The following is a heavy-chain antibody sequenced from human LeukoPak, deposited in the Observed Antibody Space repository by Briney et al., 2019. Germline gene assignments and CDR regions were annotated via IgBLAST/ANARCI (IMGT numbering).Heavy chain of an antibody. J-gene: IGHJ4*02. CDR3: ATDHCSSTSCYPDY. Sequence: ASVKVSCEASGYTFTGYYMHWVRQAPGQGLEWMGWINPNSGGTDYAQKFQGRVTMTRDTSISTAYMELSRLRSDDTAVYYCATDHCSSTSCYPDYWGQGTLVTVSS. V-gene: IGHV1-2*02. D-gene: IGHD2-2*01. CDR2: INPNSGGT. CDR1: GYTFTGYY.